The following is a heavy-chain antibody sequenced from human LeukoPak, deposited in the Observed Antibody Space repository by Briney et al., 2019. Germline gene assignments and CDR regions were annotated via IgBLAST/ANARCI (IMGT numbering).Heavy chain of an antibody. CDR2: INSDGSST. CDR1: GFTFSSYW. D-gene: IGHD2-21*01. J-gene: IGHJ3*02. CDR3: AKGRRLMLDAFDI. V-gene: IGHV3-74*01. Sequence: PGGSLRLSCAASGFTFSSYWMHWVRQAPGKGLVWVSRINSDGSSTSYADSVKGRFTISRDNAKNTLYLQMNSLRAEDTAVYYCAKGRRLMLDAFDIWGQGTMVTVSS.